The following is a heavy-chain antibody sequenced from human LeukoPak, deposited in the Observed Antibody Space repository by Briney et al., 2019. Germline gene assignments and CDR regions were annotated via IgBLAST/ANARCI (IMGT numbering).Heavy chain of an antibody. CDR3: ARDDEDYYDSSGGYFDY. D-gene: IGHD3-22*01. CDR2: IIPILGIA. Sequence: ASVKVSCKASGGTFSTYAITWVRQAPGQGLEWMGRIIPILGIANYAQKFQGRVTITADKSTNTAYMEVSSLRSEDTAVYFCARDDEDYYDSSGGYFDYWGQGTLVTVSS. J-gene: IGHJ4*02. V-gene: IGHV1-69*04. CDR1: GGTFSTYA.